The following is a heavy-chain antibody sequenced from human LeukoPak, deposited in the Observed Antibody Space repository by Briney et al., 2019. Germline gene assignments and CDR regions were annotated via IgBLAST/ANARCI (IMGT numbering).Heavy chain of an antibody. D-gene: IGHD3-22*01. CDR3: ATSRTPRDYYDSSGYRPYYFDY. V-gene: IGHV1-24*01. Sequence: ASVKVSCKVSGYTLTELSMHWVRQAPGKGLEWMGGFDPEDGETIYAQKFQGRVTMTEDTSTDTAYMELSSLRSEDTAVYYCATSRTPRDYYDSSGYRPYYFDYWGQGTQVTVSS. J-gene: IGHJ4*02. CDR1: GYTLTELS. CDR2: FDPEDGET.